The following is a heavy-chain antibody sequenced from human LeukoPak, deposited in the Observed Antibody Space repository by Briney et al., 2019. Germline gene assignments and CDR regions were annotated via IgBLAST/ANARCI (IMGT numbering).Heavy chain of an antibody. J-gene: IGHJ4*02. CDR3: ARDPSQGPAY. CDR2: ISNSSSYI. V-gene: IGHV3-21*01. CDR1: GFTFSSYS. Sequence: GGSLRLSCAASGFTFSSYSMNWVRQAPGKGLEWVSSISNSSSYIYYADSVKGRFTISRDNAKNSLYLQMNSLRAEDTAVYYCARDPSQGPAYWGQGTLVTVSS. D-gene: IGHD6-6*01.